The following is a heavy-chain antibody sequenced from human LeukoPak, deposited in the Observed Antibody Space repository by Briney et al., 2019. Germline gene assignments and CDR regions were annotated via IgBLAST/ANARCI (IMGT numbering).Heavy chain of an antibody. Sequence: GGSLRLSCAASGFSFSSYEMNWVRQAPGKGLEWVSSISSGGATIYYADPVKGRFTISRDNAKNSLHLQMNSLRAEDTAVYYCARVGATPEEDPRGEVYFDYWGQGTLVTVSS. J-gene: IGHJ4*02. CDR3: ARVGATPEEDPRGEVYFDY. V-gene: IGHV3-48*03. CDR2: ISSGGATI. D-gene: IGHD1-26*01. CDR1: GFSFSSYE.